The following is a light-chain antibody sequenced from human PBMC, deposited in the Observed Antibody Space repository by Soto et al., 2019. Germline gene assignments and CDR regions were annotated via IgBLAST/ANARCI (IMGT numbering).Light chain of an antibody. CDR2: GAS. Sequence: EIVLTQSPGTLSLSPGERATLSCRASQSITSSYLAWYQQKPGQAPRLLMYGASTRAPGIPDRLSRSGSGTDFTLTIRRLEPEDSAVYYCQQYGNSPPTFGGGTKVDIK. J-gene: IGKJ4*01. V-gene: IGKV3-20*01. CDR3: QQYGNSPPT. CDR1: QSITSSY.